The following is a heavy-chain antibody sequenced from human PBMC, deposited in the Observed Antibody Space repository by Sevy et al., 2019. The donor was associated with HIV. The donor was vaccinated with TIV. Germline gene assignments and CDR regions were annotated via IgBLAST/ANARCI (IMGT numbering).Heavy chain of an antibody. D-gene: IGHD1-26*01. V-gene: IGHV3-74*01. CDR2: IYRDGSSI. Sequence: GGSLRLSCGASGFTFSTYWMHWVRQAPGKGLVWVARIYRDGSSIRYADFVKGRFTISRDNAKDTLYLHMNSLRAEDTAVYYCARDGNFLDYYYGMDVWGQGTTVTVSS. J-gene: IGHJ6*02. CDR1: GFTFSTYW. CDR3: ARDGNFLDYYYGMDV.